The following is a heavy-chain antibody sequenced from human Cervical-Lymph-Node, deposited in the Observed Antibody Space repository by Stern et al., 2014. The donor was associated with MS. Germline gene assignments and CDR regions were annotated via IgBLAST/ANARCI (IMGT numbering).Heavy chain of an antibody. CDR2: VYYSGST. Sequence: QVQLQESGPGLVKPSETLSLTCSVSGDSVSSGSYHWSWIRQPPGPGLEWIGNVYYSGSTKYNPSLKSRVTISVDTSKNQFSLKLSSVTAADTAVYYCARYDSSFTFQFDYWGQGTLVTVSS. CDR3: ARYDSSFTFQFDY. D-gene: IGHD6-6*01. J-gene: IGHJ4*02. CDR1: GDSVSSGSYH. V-gene: IGHV4-61*01.